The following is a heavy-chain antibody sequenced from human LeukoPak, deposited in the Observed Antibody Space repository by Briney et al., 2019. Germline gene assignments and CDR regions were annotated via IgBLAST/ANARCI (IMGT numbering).Heavy chain of an antibody. CDR2: IYYSGTT. CDR3: ARGVYIAAAQYGY. V-gene: IGHV4-59*01. D-gene: IGHD6-13*01. Sequence: SETLSLTCTVPGGSISSYYWSWIRQPPGKGLEWIGYIYYSGTTNYNPSLKSRVTISVDTSKNQFSRKLSSVTAADTAVYYCARGVYIAAAQYGYWGQGTLVTVSS. J-gene: IGHJ4*02. CDR1: GGSISSYY.